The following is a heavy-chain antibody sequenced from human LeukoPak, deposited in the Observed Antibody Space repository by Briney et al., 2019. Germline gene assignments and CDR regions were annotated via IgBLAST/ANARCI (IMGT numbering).Heavy chain of an antibody. V-gene: IGHV1-24*01. CDR2: FDPEDGET. Sequence: ASVKVSCKVSGYTITELSMHWVRQAPGKGLEWMGGFDPEDGETIYSQKFQGRVTMTEDTSTDTAYMELSSLRSEDTAVYYCATRVGEYYDFWSGYWIFDYWGQGTLVTVSS. CDR1: GYTITELS. D-gene: IGHD3-3*01. CDR3: ATRVGEYYDFWSGYWIFDY. J-gene: IGHJ4*02.